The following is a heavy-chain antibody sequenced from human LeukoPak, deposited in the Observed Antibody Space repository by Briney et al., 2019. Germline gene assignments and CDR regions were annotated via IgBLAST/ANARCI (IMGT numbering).Heavy chain of an antibody. Sequence: GGSLRLSCTASGFTFGDYAMSWVRQAPGKGPEWIGFITSKAYGGTTEYAASVKGRFTISRDDSKNIAYLQMNSLKTEDTAVYYCSRFPYCSGGSCCFDPWGQGTLVTVSS. J-gene: IGHJ5*02. V-gene: IGHV3-49*04. CDR3: SRFPYCSGGSCCFDP. CDR1: GFTFGDYA. D-gene: IGHD2-15*01. CDR2: ITSKAYGGTT.